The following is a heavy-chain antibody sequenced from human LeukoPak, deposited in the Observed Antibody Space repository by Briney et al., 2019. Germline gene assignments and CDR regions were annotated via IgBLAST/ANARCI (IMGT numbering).Heavy chain of an antibody. J-gene: IGHJ2*01. CDR3: ARDKYYDSRYFDL. CDR1: GFTFRSYW. Sequence: GGSLRLSCAASGFTFRSYWMTWVRQSPGKGLEWVANIKQDGSETYHVDSVKGRFTISRDNAKDSLYLEMKSLRAEDTAVYYCARDKYYDSRYFDLWGRGTLVTVSS. CDR2: IKQDGSET. D-gene: IGHD3-22*01. V-gene: IGHV3-7*01.